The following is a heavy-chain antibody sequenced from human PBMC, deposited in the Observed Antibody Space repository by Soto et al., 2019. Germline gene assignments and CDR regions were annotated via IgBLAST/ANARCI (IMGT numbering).Heavy chain of an antibody. CDR2: IWYDGSNK. J-gene: IGHJ4*02. V-gene: IGHV3-33*01. D-gene: IGHD3-22*01. Sequence: QVPLVESGGGVVQPGRSLRLSCAASGFIFSSYGMHWVRQAPGKGLEWVAVIWYDGSNKYYADSVKGRFTISRDNSKNTLYLQMNSLRAEDTAVYYCARDAYYYDSSGRGDFDYWGQGTLVTVSS. CDR1: GFIFSSYG. CDR3: ARDAYYYDSSGRGDFDY.